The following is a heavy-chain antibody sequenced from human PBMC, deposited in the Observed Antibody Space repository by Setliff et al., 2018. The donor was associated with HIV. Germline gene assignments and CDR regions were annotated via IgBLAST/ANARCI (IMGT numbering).Heavy chain of an antibody. V-gene: IGHV3-48*04. CDR3: ARDDGVVRGVIVDV. D-gene: IGHD3-10*01. CDR2: ISSSSSST. Sequence: PGGSLRLSCAASGFTFSSYSMNWVRQAPGKGLEWVSYISSSSSSTYYADSVKGRFTISRDNAKNSRYLQMNSLRAEDTAVYYCARDDGVVRGVIVDVWGKGTTVTVSS. CDR1: GFTFSSYS. J-gene: IGHJ6*04.